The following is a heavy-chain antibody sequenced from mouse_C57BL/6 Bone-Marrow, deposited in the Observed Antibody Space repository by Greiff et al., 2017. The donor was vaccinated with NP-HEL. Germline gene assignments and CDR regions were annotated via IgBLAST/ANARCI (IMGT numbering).Heavy chain of an antibody. Sequence: EVQVVESGGDLVKPGGSLKLSCAASGFTFSSYGMSWVRQTPDKRLEWVATISSGGSYPYYPDSVKGRFTISRDNAKNTLYLQMSSLKSEDTAMYYCARHELRLYYFDYWGQGTTLTVSS. CDR1: GFTFSSYG. V-gene: IGHV5-6*01. CDR2: ISSGGSYP. CDR3: ARHELRLYYFDY. D-gene: IGHD3-2*02. J-gene: IGHJ2*01.